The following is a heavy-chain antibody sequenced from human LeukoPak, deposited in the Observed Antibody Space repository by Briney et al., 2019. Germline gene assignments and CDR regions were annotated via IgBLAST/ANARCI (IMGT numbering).Heavy chain of an antibody. V-gene: IGHV3-48*04. CDR3: ARDLSYTAMVTRVSMGGFDY. CDR2: ISSSGSTI. D-gene: IGHD5-18*01. CDR1: GFTFSSHW. Sequence: HSGGSLRLSCAASGFTFSSHWMHWVRQAPGKGLEWVSYISSSGSTIYYADSVKGRFTISRDNAKSSLYLQMNSLRAEDTAVYYCARDLSYTAMVTRVSMGGFDYWGQGTLVTVSS. J-gene: IGHJ4*02.